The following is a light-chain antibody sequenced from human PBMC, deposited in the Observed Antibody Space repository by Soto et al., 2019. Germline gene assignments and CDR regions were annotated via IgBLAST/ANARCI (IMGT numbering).Light chain of an antibody. CDR3: QSYDSGLSALV. CDR2: DNN. J-gene: IGLJ3*02. V-gene: IGLV1-40*01. Sequence: QAVVTQPPSVSGAPGQRVTISCTGSSSNIGAGYDVHWYRHLPGTAPKLLIYDNNNRPSGVPDRFSGSKSGTSGSLAITGLQAEDEANYYCQSYDSGLSALVFGGGTKLTVL. CDR1: SSNIGAGYD.